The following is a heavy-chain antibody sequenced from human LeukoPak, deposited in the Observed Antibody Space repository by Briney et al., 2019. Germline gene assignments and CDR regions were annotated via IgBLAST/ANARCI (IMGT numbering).Heavy chain of an antibody. CDR2: VSYDGSHD. V-gene: IGHV3-30*01. CDR1: RFTFSTYA. Sequence: PGGSLRLSCAVSRFTFSTYAMHWVRQAPGKGLEWVAVVSYDGSHDSYADSVKGRFIVSRDNSKNTLYLQMNSLRVEDTAVYYCAVIDYYESSGFHHWGQGTLVTVSS. D-gene: IGHD3-22*01. CDR3: AVIDYYESSGFHH. J-gene: IGHJ1*01.